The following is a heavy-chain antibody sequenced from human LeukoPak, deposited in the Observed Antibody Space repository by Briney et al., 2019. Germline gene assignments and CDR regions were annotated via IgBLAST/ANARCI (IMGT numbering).Heavy chain of an antibody. CDR1: GYSITSDYI. Sequence: SETLSLTCTVSGYSITSDYIWGLIQQPPGGGVGLVWNISHSGNTNYTPYLKGRVTISVDTSKNQFSLKLSSVTAADTAVYYCARLTVTTGGVDYWGQGTLVTVS. J-gene: IGHJ4*02. CDR2: ISHSGNT. D-gene: IGHD4-17*01. V-gene: IGHV4-38-2*02. CDR3: ARLTVTTGGVDY.